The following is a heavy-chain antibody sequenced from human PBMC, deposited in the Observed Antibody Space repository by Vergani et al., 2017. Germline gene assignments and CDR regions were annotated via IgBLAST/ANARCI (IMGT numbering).Heavy chain of an antibody. D-gene: IGHD5-12*01. Sequence: QVQLQESGPGLVKPSETLSLTCTVSGGSISSYYWSWIRQPPGKRLECIGYIYYSGSTNYNPSLKSRVTISVDTSKNQFSLKLSSVTAADTAVYYCARDATTGGFDIWGQGTMVTVSS. CDR1: GGSISSYY. CDR3: ARDATTGGFDI. V-gene: IGHV4-59*01. CDR2: IYYSGST. J-gene: IGHJ3*02.